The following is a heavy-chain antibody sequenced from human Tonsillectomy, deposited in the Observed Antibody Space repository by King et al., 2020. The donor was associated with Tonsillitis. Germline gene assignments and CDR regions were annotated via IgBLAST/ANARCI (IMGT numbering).Heavy chain of an antibody. CDR2: IHTSGST. Sequence: QLQESGPGLVKPSETLSLTCTVSGASLIRYYLTWIPQPAEKGLVWIGRIHTSGSTSYNPSLERRVTMSVETSKNQFSLKLTPLTAAATAVYYCARDQPVGSTRFDYWGQGILVTVSS. CDR3: ARDQPVGSTRFDY. D-gene: IGHD2-2*01. J-gene: IGHJ4*02. V-gene: IGHV4-4*07. CDR1: GASLIRYY.